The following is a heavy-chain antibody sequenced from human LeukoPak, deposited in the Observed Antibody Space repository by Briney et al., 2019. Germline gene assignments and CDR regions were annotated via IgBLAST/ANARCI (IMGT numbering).Heavy chain of an antibody. CDR3: ARDTYYYNSDTSWSDVLDI. V-gene: IGHV4-59*01. CDR2: IYYSGST. D-gene: IGHD3-22*01. CDR1: GGSISTYY. J-gene: IGHJ3*02. Sequence: SETLSLTCTVSGGSISTYYWSWVRQSPGKGLEWIGHIYYSGSTNYNPSLKSRVAMSVDTSKNQFSLKLSSVTAADTAVYYCARDTYYYNSDTSWSDVLDIWGQGTMVTVSS.